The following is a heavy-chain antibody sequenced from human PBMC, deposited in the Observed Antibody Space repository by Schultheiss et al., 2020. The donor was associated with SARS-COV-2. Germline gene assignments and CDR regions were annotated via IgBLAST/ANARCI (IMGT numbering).Heavy chain of an antibody. D-gene: IGHD5-24*01. Sequence: SVKVSCKASGGAFSTYTIAWVRQAPGQGLEWMGGIIPMFGTTNYAEKFQGRVTITADEPTSTAYMELSSLRSEDTAVYFCARATRVESLFSVRGGSFDFWGQGTLVTVSS. CDR1: GGAFSTYT. V-gene: IGHV1-69*13. J-gene: IGHJ4*02. CDR3: ARATRVESLFSVRGGSFDF. CDR2: IIPMFGTT.